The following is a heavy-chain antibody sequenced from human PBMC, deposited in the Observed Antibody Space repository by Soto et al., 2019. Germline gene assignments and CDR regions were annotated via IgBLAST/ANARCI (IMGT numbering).Heavy chain of an antibody. V-gene: IGHV4-4*02. CDR1: GGSISSSNW. CDR2: IYHSGST. D-gene: IGHD6-13*01. J-gene: IGHJ4*02. CDR3: ARGLGIAAVGSDY. Sequence: QVQLQESGPGLVKPSGTLSLTCTVSGGSISSSNWWSLVRQPPGKGLEWIGEIYHSGSTNYNPSLKSRFTLSVDKSKYQFSLKMNAVTAADTAVDYCARGLGIAAVGSDYWGQVTLGTLSS.